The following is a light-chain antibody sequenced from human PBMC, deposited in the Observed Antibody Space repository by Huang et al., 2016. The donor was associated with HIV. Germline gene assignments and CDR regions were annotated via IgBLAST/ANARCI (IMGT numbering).Light chain of an antibody. V-gene: IGKV3-15*01. J-gene: IGKJ5*01. CDR3: QQYDKWPPIT. CDR2: GAS. CDR1: QNVTSN. Sequence: EIVMTQSPATLSVSPGERVTLSCRASQNVTSNLAWYQQRPGQAPSILIYGASTRATGIPAGFSGSGSETEFTLTITSLQSEDFAVYYCQQYDKWPPITFGQGTRLEIK.